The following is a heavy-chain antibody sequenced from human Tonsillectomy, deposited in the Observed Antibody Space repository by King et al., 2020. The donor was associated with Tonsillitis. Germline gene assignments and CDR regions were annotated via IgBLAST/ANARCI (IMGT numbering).Heavy chain of an antibody. CDR2: ISNDGSNK. J-gene: IGHJ4*02. Sequence: VQLVESGGGVVQPGRSLRLSCAASGFTFSTYTMHWVRQAPGKGLEWVAVISNDGSNKYYADSVQGRFTISRDKSKNTLYLQMNSLRAEETAVSYCARDSLYDSRRCIVLDFWGQGTLVAVSS. CDR1: GFTFSTYT. D-gene: IGHD6-13*01. CDR3: ARDSLYDSRRCIVLDF. V-gene: IGHV3-30-3*01.